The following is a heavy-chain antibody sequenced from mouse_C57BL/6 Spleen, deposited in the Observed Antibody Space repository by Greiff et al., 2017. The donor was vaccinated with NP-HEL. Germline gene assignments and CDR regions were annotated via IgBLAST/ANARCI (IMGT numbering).Heavy chain of an antibody. Sequence: VQLQQSGDELVKPGASVKLSCKASGYTFTSYWMHWVKQRPGQGLEWIGMIHPNSGSTNYNEKFKSKATLTVDKSSSTAYMQLSSLTSEDSAVYYCARTTMVTPSDYWGQGTTLTVSS. D-gene: IGHD2-2*01. CDR1: GYTFTSYW. CDR2: IHPNSGST. CDR3: ARTTMVTPSDY. V-gene: IGHV1-64*01. J-gene: IGHJ2*01.